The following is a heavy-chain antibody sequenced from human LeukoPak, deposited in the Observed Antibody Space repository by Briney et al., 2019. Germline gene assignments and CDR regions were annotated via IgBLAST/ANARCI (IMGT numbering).Heavy chain of an antibody. CDR2: IYHSGST. CDR1: GYSISSGYY. V-gene: IGHV4-38-2*02. J-gene: IGHJ6*03. Sequence: SETLSLTCTVSGYSISSGYYWGWIRQPPGKGLEWIGSIYHSGSTYYNPSLKSRVTISVDTSKNQFSLKLSSVTAADTAVYYCARDLSYCSGGSCYYYYMDVRGKGTTVTVSS. D-gene: IGHD2-15*01. CDR3: ARDLSYCSGGSCYYYYMDV.